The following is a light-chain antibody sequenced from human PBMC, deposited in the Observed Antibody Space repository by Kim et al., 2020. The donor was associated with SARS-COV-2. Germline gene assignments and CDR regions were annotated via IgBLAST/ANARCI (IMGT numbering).Light chain of an antibody. J-gene: IGLJ3*02. CDR3: SAWDSSLNAWV. V-gene: IGLV10-54*04. CDR1: SNNVGNQG. CDR2: RNN. Sequence: RQTATLPCTGNSNNVGNQGAAWLQQHQGHPPKLLSYRNNNRPTGISERFSASRSGNTVSLTITGLQPEDEADYYCSAWDSSLNAWVFGGGTKLTVL.